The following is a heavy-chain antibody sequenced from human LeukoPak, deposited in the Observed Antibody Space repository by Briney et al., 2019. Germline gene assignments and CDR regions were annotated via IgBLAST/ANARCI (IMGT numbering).Heavy chain of an antibody. J-gene: IGHJ4*02. CDR3: ARDLPNYEACGGDCYPRYYFDY. V-gene: IGHV4-34*01. CDR2: INHSGST. D-gene: IGHD2-21*02. Sequence: SETLSLTCAVYGGSFSGYYWSWIRQPPGKGLEWIGEINHSGSTNYNPSLKSRVTISVDTSKNQFSLKLSSVTAADTAVYYCARDLPNYEACGGDCYPRYYFDYWGQGTLVTVSS. CDR1: GGSFSGYY.